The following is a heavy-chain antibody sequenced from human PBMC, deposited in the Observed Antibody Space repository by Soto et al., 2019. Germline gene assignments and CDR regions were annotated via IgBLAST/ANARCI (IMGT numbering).Heavy chain of an antibody. J-gene: IGHJ4*02. CDR1: GYPFNTYY. V-gene: IGHV1-46*02. CDR2: IHPSGGGS. Sequence: GASVKVSCKSSGYPFNTYYLHWVRQAPGQSLEWIGMIHPSGGGSTYAQKFLGRVTMTMDSSTSTVFMELTSLRSADTAVYYCARGGHIAVVTDSFDSWGQGTLVTVSS. D-gene: IGHD2-21*02. CDR3: ARGGHIAVVTDSFDS.